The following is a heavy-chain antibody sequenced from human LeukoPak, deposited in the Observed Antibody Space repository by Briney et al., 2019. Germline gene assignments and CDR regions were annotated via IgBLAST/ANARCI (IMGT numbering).Heavy chain of an antibody. J-gene: IGHJ4*02. CDR1: GGSISSSSYY. V-gene: IGHV4-30-2*01. CDR2: IYHSGST. Sequence: SETLSLTCTVSGGSISSSSYYWGWIRQPPGKGLEWIGYIYHSGSTYYNPSLKSRVTISVDRSKNQFSLKLSSVTAADTAVYYCARGPYGDDYWGQGTLVTVSS. D-gene: IGHD4-17*01. CDR3: ARGPYGDDY.